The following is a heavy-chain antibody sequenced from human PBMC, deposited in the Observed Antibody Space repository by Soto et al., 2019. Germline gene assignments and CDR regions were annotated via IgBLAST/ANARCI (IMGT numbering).Heavy chain of an antibody. J-gene: IGHJ6*02. CDR3: VKGGEDITSPYGMDV. Sequence: GGSLRVSCAGSGFTFRTHTLVWVRQAPGKGLEWVSSISSGGTYLEYAHSVKGRFAISRDDAKDSVFLQMNSLKTDDTAVYYCVKGGEDITSPYGMDVWGHGTTVTVSS. CDR1: GFTFRTHT. V-gene: IGHV3-21*06. CDR2: ISSGGTYL. D-gene: IGHD3-16*01.